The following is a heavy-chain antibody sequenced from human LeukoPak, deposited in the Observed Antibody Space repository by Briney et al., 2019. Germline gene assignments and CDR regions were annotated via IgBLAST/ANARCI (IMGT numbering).Heavy chain of an antibody. J-gene: IGHJ4*02. CDR3: ASLAGSEDGGYDKYYFHY. CDR2: IGYSGRT. D-gene: IGHD5-18*01. V-gene: IGHV4-59*08. Sequence: PSETLSLTCTVSGGSIGSYYWSWIRQPPGKGLEWIGYIGYSGRTNYNPSLKSRVTISVDTSKNQFSLKLRSVTAADTAVYYCASLAGSEDGGYDKYYFHYWGQGTLVTVSS. CDR1: GGSIGSYY.